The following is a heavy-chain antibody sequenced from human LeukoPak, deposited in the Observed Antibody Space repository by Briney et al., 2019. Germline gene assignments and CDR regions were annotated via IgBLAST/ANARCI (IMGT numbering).Heavy chain of an antibody. CDR2: ISYDGSNK. CDR1: GFTFSSYG. D-gene: IGHD3-3*02. V-gene: IGHV3-30*18. CDR3: AKDPTADVLAIDY. Sequence: GGSLRLSCAASGFTFSSYGMHWARQAPGKGLEWVAVISYDGSNKYYADSVKGRFTISRDNSKNTLYLQMNSLRAEDTAVYYCAKDPTADVLAIDYWGQGTLVTVSS. J-gene: IGHJ4*02.